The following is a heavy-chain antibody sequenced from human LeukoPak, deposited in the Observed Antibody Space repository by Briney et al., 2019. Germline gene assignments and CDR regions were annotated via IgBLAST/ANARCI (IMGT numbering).Heavy chain of an antibody. D-gene: IGHD6-13*01. Sequence: GGSLRLSCAASGFTFSSYAMHWVRQAPGKGLEWVAVISYDGSNKYYADSVKGRFTISRDNSKNTLYLQMNSLRAEDTAVYYCARTDSSSWKSGAFGIWGQGTMVTVSS. V-gene: IGHV3-30-3*01. J-gene: IGHJ3*02. CDR2: ISYDGSNK. CDR3: ARTDSSSWKSGAFGI. CDR1: GFTFSSYA.